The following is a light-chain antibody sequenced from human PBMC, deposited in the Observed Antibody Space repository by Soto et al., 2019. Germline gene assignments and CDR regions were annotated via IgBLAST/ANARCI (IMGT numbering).Light chain of an antibody. CDR3: SSYLGTNSKV. Sequence: QSVLTQPPSASGSPGQSVTISCTGTSRDVGGYNYVSWYQQHPGKAPKLMIYEVTKRPSGVPERFSGSKSGNTASLTVSGLQAEDEADYYCSSYLGTNSKVFGTATK. CDR1: SRDVGGYNY. V-gene: IGLV2-8*01. J-gene: IGLJ1*01. CDR2: EVT.